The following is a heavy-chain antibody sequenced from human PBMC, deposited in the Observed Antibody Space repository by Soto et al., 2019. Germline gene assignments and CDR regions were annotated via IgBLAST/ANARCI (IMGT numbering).Heavy chain of an antibody. V-gene: IGHV3-23*01. CDR3: AKDAPTTVQYFDD. D-gene: IGHD4-17*01. Sequence: QPGGSLRLSCVVSGLTFRNYAMAWVRQAPGKGLEWVSGISGGGSTYYADSVKGRFTISRDNSKNTLYLEMNSLRAEDTATYYCAKDAPTTVQYFDDWGQGTLVTVYS. CDR2: ISGGGST. CDR1: GLTFRNYA. J-gene: IGHJ4*02.